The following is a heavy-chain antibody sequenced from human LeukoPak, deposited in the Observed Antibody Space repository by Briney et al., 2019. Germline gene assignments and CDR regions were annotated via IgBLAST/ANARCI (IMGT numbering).Heavy chain of an antibody. V-gene: IGHV4-61*09. CDR2: VFTSGST. J-gene: IGHJ4*02. D-gene: IGHD5-12*01. Sequence: PSETLSLTCTVSGGSISRGSYYWTWIRQPAGKALEWIGHVFTSGSTSYNPSLKSRVTISIDTSKSQFSLRLNSVTAADTAMYYCASQYSGYAYEDYWGQGTLVTVSS. CDR3: ASQYSGYAYEDY. CDR1: GGSISRGSYY.